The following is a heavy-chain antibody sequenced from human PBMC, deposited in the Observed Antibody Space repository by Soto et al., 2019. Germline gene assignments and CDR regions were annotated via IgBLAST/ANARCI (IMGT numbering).Heavy chain of an antibody. D-gene: IGHD6-25*01. CDR3: ARDMYFITAAGGGIDD. CDR2: ISWNSGTI. V-gene: IGHV3-9*01. CDR1: GFTFDDNA. Sequence: EVQLVESGGGLVQPGRSLRLSCAASGFTFDDNAMHWVRQSPGKGLEWVSGISWNSGTIAYADSVKGRFTISRDNAKNSLYPQMNSLSAEDTALYYCARDMYFITAAGGGIDDWGQGTLVTVSS. J-gene: IGHJ4*02.